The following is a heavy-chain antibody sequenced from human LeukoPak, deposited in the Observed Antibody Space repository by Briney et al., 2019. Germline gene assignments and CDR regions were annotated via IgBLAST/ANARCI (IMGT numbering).Heavy chain of an antibody. V-gene: IGHV3-23*01. CDR2: ISGGGVST. D-gene: IGHD3-10*01. J-gene: IGHJ4*02. CDR3: ALYLRVRGDY. Sequence: PGGSLRLSCAASGFTSSNHAMMWVRQAPGRGLEWVSAISGGGVSTYYTDSVKGRFTISRDNSKNTLYLQMNSLRAEDTAVYYCALYLRVRGDYWGQGTLVSVSS. CDR1: GFTSSNHA.